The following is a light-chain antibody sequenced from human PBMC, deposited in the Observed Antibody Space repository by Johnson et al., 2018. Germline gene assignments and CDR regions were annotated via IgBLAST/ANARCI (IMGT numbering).Light chain of an antibody. J-gene: IGLJ1*01. CDR1: SSNIGNNY. CDR2: ENN. Sequence: QSVLTQPSSVSAAPGQKVTISCSGSSSNIGNNYVSWYQQLPGTAPKLLIYENNKRPSGIPDRFSGSKSGTSATLGITGLQTRDEADYYCGTWDSSLSAGNVFGTGTKVTVL. CDR3: GTWDSSLSAGNV. V-gene: IGLV1-51*02.